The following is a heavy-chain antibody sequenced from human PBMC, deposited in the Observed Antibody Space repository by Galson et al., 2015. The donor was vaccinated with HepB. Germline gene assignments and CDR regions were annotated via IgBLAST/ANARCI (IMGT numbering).Heavy chain of an antibody. CDR2: ISGSGGST. CDR3: AKDGGLFKDSDY. V-gene: IGHV3-23*01. D-gene: IGHD3-16*01. Sequence: SLRLSCAASGFTFSSYAMSWVRQAPGKGLEWVSAISGSGGSTYYADSVKGRFTISRDNSKNTLYLQMNSLRAEDTAVYYCAKDGGLFKDSDYWGQGTLVTVSS. CDR1: GFTFSSYA. J-gene: IGHJ4*02.